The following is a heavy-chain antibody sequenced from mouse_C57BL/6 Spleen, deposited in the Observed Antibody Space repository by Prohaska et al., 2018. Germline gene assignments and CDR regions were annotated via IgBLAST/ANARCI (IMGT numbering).Heavy chain of an antibody. V-gene: IGHV5-17*01. J-gene: IGHJ2*01. CDR3: ARPVTTGYYFDY. Sequence: EVQLVESGGGLVKPVGSLKLSCAASGFTFSDYGMHWVRQAPEKGLEWVAYISSCSSTIYYADTVKGRFTISRDNAKNTLFLQMTSLRSEDTAMYYCARPVTTGYYFDYWGQGTTLTVSS. CDR1: GFTFSDYG. CDR2: ISSCSSTI. D-gene: IGHD2-12*01.